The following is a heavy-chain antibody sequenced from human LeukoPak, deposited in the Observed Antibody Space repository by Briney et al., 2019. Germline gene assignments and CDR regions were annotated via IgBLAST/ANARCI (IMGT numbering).Heavy chain of an antibody. CDR2: ISGSSTYK. CDR3: AYLPGDPGGPFDY. Sequence: PGGSLRLSCEVSGFDFSTYSMNWVRQAPGKGLEWVSSISGSSTYKFYADSVKGRFTISRDNAKNSVYLQMDSLSVDDTAVYYCAYLPGDPGGPFDYWGQGTLVTVSS. D-gene: IGHD3-16*01. J-gene: IGHJ4*02. V-gene: IGHV3-21*01. CDR1: GFDFSTYS.